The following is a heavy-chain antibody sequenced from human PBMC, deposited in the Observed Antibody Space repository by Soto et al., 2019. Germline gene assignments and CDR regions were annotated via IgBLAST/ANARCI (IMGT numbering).Heavy chain of an antibody. CDR1: GYSFTSYW. D-gene: IGHD6-13*01. CDR2: IYPGGSDT. Sequence: PGESLKISCKGSGYSFTSYWIGWVRQVPGKGLEWMGIIYPGGSDTRYSPSFQGQVTISADKSISTAYLQWSSLKASDTAMYYCARHYHSSSWYKVYYYYGMDVWGQGTTVTVSS. V-gene: IGHV5-51*01. CDR3: ARHYHSSSWYKVYYYYGMDV. J-gene: IGHJ6*02.